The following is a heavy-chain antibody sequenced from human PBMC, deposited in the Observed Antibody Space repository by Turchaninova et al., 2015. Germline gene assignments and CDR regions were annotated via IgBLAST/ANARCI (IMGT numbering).Heavy chain of an antibody. J-gene: IGHJ1*01. CDR1: GYTFASYG. Sequence: QILLVQSEAEVKKPGASVKVSCKASGYTFASYGISWVRQAPGQGLEWVGWMNTYKDNTNEAQKLQGRVTMTTDTSTSTAYMELRSLISDDTAVYYCAREKYYDTSGYSDFQHWGQGTLVTVSS. D-gene: IGHD3-22*01. V-gene: IGHV1-18*04. CDR2: MNTYKDNT. CDR3: AREKYYDTSGYSDFQH.